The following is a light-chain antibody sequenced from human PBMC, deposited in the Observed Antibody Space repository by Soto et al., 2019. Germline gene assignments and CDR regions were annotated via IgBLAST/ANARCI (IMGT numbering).Light chain of an antibody. J-gene: IGKJ5*01. Sequence: TQAPGTLSVSPGEMATLSCRASQTVSRHLAWYQQKPGQAPRLLIFGASTRATGIPDRFSGSGSGTDSTLTISRLEPEDFAVYYCQQYGSSITFGQGTRLEIK. CDR3: QQYGSSIT. CDR1: QTVSRH. V-gene: IGKV3-20*01. CDR2: GAS.